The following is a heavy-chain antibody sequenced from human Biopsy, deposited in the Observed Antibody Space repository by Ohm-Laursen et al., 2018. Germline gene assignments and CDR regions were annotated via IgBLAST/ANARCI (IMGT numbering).Heavy chain of an antibody. V-gene: IGHV4-4*07. D-gene: IGHD1/OR15-1a*01. CDR1: GDSISSDY. CDR3: AREGLDWDNRRYKGLDV. CDR2: IYGSGST. Sequence: GTLSLTCTVSGDSISSDYWTWIRRPAGKGLEWIGRIYGSGSTNYNPSLRGRATLSGDTSKNQVSLRLRSVTAADTAVYYCAREGLDWDNRRYKGLDVWGQGATVIVSS. J-gene: IGHJ6*02.